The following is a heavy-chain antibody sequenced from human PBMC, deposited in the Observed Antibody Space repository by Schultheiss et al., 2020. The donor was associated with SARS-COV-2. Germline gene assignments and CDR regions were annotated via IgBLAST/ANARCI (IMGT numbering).Heavy chain of an antibody. CDR3: ARGDNIVVVPTTTTDEAFDY. D-gene: IGHD2-2*01. CDR1: GFTFSNYE. Sequence: GGSLRLSCAASGFTFSNYEMNWVRQAPGKGLEWVSYISSSGSTIYYADSVKGRFTISRDNAKHSLFLQMNILRAEDTAIYYCARGDNIVVVPTTTTDEAFDYWGQGTLVTVSS. J-gene: IGHJ4*02. CDR2: ISSSGSTI. V-gene: IGHV3-48*03.